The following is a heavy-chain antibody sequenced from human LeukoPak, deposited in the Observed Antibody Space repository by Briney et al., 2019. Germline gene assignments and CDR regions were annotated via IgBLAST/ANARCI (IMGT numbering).Heavy chain of an antibody. V-gene: IGHV3-30*02. CDR1: GFTFSSYG. J-gene: IGHJ4*02. Sequence: GGSLRLSCAASGFTFSSYGMHWVRQAPGKGLEWVAFIRYDGSNKYYADSVKGRFTISRDNSKNTLYLQMNSLRAGDTAVYYCAKTWAYYYDSSGYRPIVYWGQGTLVTVSS. CDR3: AKTWAYYYDSSGYRPIVY. CDR2: IRYDGSNK. D-gene: IGHD3-22*01.